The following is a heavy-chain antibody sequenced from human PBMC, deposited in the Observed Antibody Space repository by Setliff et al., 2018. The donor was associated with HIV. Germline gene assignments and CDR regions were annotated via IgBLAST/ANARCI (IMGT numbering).Heavy chain of an antibody. Sequence: ASVKVSCKASGYSFTNNDINWVRQATGQGLEWVGWMNPNSGNTGYAQKFQGRVTMTRNTSISTAYMELSSLRSEDTAVYYCTRLPPPYYYMDVWGKGTTFTVSS. CDR3: TRLPPPYYYMDV. CDR1: GYSFTNND. J-gene: IGHJ6*03. CDR2: MNPNSGNT. V-gene: IGHV1-8*02.